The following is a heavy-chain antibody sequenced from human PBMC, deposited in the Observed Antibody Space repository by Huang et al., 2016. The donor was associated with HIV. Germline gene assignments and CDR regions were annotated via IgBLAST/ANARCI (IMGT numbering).Heavy chain of an antibody. CDR2: ISYDGSSG. V-gene: IGHV3-30*18. D-gene: IGHD2-15*01. CDR1: GCTFNNFG. Sequence: QVQLVESGGGVVQPGRSLRLSCVASGCTFNNFGMHWVRQAPGKGLEWVAVISYDGSSGRYSESVKGRFTISRDNPMDTLYLQMNSLRPDDTAVYYCAKESRWYSDLDNWGQGTLVTVSS. J-gene: IGHJ4*02. CDR3: AKESRWYSDLDN.